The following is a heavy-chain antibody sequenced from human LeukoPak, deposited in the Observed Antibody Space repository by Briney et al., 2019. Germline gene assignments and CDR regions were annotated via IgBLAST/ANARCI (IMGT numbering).Heavy chain of an antibody. CDR3: ATDLDGSGS. Sequence: AAVKVSCKVSGYTLTQLSMHWVGQAAGKGLKWMGGFDPEEGETIYAQKYQGRVTMTEHTSTDTAYMELRSLRSVDTAVYYCATDLDGSGSWGQGTLVTVSS. V-gene: IGHV1-24*01. CDR2: FDPEEGET. J-gene: IGHJ1*01. D-gene: IGHD3-10*01. CDR1: GYTLTQLS.